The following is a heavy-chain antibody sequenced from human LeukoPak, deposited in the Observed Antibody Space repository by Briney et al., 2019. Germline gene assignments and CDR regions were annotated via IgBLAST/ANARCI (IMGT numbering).Heavy chain of an antibody. CDR2: ISGDGGST. CDR1: GFTFDDYA. J-gene: IGHJ4*02. D-gene: IGHD3-22*01. V-gene: IGHV3-43*02. CDR3: AKLPGDDSSGGY. Sequence: PGGSLRLSCAASGFTFDDYAMHWVRHAPGKGLEWVSLISGDGGSTYYADSVKGRFTISRDNSKNSLYLQMNSLRTEDTALYYCAKLPGDDSSGGYWGQGTLVTVSS.